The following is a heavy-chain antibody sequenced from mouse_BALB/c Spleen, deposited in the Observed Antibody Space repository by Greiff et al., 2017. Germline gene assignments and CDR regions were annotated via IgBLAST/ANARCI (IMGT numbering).Heavy chain of an antibody. CDR3: ADGSSSYDAMDY. Sequence: QVQLQQSGAELVRPGTSVKVSCKASGYAFTNYLIEWVKQRPGQGLEWIGVINPGSGGTNYNEKFKGKATLTADKSSSTAYMQLSSLTSDDSAVYFCADGSSSYDAMDYWGQGTSVTVSS. V-gene: IGHV1-54*01. D-gene: IGHD1-1*01. CDR2: INPGSGGT. CDR1: GYAFTNYL. J-gene: IGHJ4*01.